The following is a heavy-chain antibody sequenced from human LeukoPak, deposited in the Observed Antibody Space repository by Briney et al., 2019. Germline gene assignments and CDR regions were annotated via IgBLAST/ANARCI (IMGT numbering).Heavy chain of an antibody. CDR3: ARELPEYYYYYYMDV. V-gene: IGHV4-61*02. CDR1: GVSISSGSYY. Sequence: PSETLSLTCTVSGVSISSGSYYWSWIRQPAGKGLEWIGRIYTSGSTNYNPSLKSRVTISVDTSKNQFSLKLSSVTAADTAVYYCARELPEYYYYYYMDVWGKGTTVTVSS. CDR2: IYTSGST. J-gene: IGHJ6*03.